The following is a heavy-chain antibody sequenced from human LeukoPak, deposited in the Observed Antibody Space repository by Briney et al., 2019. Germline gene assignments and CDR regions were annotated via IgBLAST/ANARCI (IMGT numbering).Heavy chain of an antibody. J-gene: IGHJ4*02. CDR2: NSAYNGNT. Sequence: ASVKVSCKASGYTFASYGISWVRQAPGQGLEWMGWNSAYNGNTNYAQKLQGRVTMTTDTSTSTAYMELRSLRSDDTAVYYCARDERIAAAGVFDYWGQGTLVTVSS. CDR1: GYTFASYG. CDR3: ARDERIAAAGVFDY. D-gene: IGHD6-13*01. V-gene: IGHV1-18*01.